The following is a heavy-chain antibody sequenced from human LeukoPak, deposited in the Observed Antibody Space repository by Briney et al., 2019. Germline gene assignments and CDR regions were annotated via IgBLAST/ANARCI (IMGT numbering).Heavy chain of an antibody. CDR1: GGSISSSSYY. CDR2: IYYSGST. D-gene: IGHD5-18*01. CDR3: ARDRSFVDTAMVIMTTNAFDI. Sequence: SETLSLTCTVSGGSISSSSYYWGWIRQPPGKGLEWIGSIYYSGSTYYNPSLKSRVTISVDTSKNQFSLKLSSVTAADTAVYYCARDRSFVDTAMVIMTTNAFDIWGQGTMVTVSS. V-gene: IGHV4-39*07. J-gene: IGHJ3*02.